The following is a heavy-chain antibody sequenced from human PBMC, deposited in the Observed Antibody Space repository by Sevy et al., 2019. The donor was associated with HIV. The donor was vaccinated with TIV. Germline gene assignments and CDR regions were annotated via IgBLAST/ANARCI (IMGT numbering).Heavy chain of an antibody. D-gene: IGHD3-22*01. CDR2: ISGADSST. Sequence: GGSLRLSCAASGFTFSSYAMNWVRQAPGKGLQWVSAISGADSSTHYADSVKGRFTISRDNSKNTLYLQMNSLRAEDTAVYYCAKEGGGYNYDSSCLFDYWGQGTLVTVSS. CDR1: GFTFSSYA. V-gene: IGHV3-23*01. CDR3: AKEGGGYNYDSSCLFDY. J-gene: IGHJ4*02.